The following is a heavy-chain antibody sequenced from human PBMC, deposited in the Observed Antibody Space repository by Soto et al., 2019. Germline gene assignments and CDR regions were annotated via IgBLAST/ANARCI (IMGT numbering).Heavy chain of an antibody. J-gene: IGHJ4*02. D-gene: IGHD3-10*01. V-gene: IGHV3-30*18. CDR2: ISYDGSNK. CDR3: AKRGAGWYFDY. Sequence: PVGSLRLSCAASGFTFSSYGMHWVRQAPGKGLEWVAVISYDGSNKYYADSVKGRFTSSRDNSKNTLYLQMNSLRAEDKAVYYCAKRGAGWYFDYWGQGTLVTVSS. CDR1: GFTFSSYG.